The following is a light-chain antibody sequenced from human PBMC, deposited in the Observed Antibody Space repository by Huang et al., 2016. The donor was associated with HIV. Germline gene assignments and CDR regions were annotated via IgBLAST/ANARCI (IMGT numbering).Light chain of an antibody. V-gene: IGKV3-15*01. CDR1: QSITSN. CDR3: QQYNNWPPWT. CDR2: AAS. J-gene: IGKJ1*01. Sequence: EIVMTQSPATLSVSPGERATLSCRASQSITSNLAWYQQKPGQAPRLLIYAASTRATVIPARCSGSGSGTEFTLSISSLQSEDFAVYYCQQYNNWPPWTFGQGTKVEIK.